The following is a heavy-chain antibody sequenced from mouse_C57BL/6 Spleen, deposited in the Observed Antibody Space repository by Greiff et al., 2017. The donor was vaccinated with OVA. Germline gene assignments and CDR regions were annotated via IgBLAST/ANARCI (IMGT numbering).Heavy chain of an antibody. J-gene: IGHJ4*01. Sequence: GRGLEWIGRIDPNSGGTKYNEKFKSKATLTVDKPSSTAYMQLSSLTSEDSAVYYCARKKTYPYCAMDYWGQGTSVTVSS. V-gene: IGHV1-72*01. D-gene: IGHD5-2*01. CDR3: ARKKTYPYCAMDY. CDR2: IDPNSGGT.